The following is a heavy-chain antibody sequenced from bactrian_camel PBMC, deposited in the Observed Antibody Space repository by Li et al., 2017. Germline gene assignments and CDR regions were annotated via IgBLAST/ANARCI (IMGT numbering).Heavy chain of an antibody. CDR1: GFTFSSYA. Sequence: VQLVESGGGLVQPGGSLRLSCAASGFTFSSYAMFWVRQAPGKGLEWVSAINSGGGSTYYADSVKGRFTISRDNAKNTLYLQLNSLKTEDTAMYYCAAETRRCPRRLAGRTTGHVAVDFRFWGQGTQVTVS. D-gene: IGHD5*01. V-gene: IGHV3S31*01. J-gene: IGHJ6*01. CDR3: AAETRRCPRRLAGRTTGHVAVDFRF. CDR2: INSGGGST.